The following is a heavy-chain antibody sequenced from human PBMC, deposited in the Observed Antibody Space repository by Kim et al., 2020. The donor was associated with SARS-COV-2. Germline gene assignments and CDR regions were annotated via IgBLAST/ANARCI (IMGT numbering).Heavy chain of an antibody. Sequence: NPNPPLSSRVTRYVDTSKNQFSLKLSSVTAADTAVYYCAGVGGLRSWIDPWGQGTLVTVSS. V-gene: IGHV4-59*01. J-gene: IGHJ5*02. D-gene: IGHD2-21*02. CDR3: AGVGGLRSWIDP.